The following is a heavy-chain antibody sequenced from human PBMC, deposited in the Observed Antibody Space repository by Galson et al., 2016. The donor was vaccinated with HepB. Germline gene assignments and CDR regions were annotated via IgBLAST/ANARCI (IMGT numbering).Heavy chain of an antibody. V-gene: IGHV4-34*01. Sequence: SETLSLTCAVYSGSFSGYYWSWIRQPPGKGLEWLGEINDSGSTNYNPSLKSRVTISVDTSKNQPSLKLSSVTAAETAVYYCAVMGGDGYTAVNWFDPWGQGTLVTVSS. CDR3: AVMGGDGYTAVNWFDP. J-gene: IGHJ5*02. CDR1: SGSFSGYY. D-gene: IGHD5-24*01. CDR2: INDSGST.